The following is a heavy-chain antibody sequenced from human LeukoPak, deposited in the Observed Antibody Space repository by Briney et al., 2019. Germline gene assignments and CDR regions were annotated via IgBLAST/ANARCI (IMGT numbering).Heavy chain of an antibody. J-gene: IGHJ4*02. V-gene: IGHV3-48*01. CDR2: ITTTSRTI. CDR1: GFSFSSYS. D-gene: IGHD4-11*01. CDR3: ARDAHSTVAIDY. Sequence: GGSLRVSCVASGFSFSSYSMYWVRQAPGKGLEWVSYITTTSRTISYADSVKGRFTISRDNANNSLYLEMHSLRAEDTAVYYCARDAHSTVAIDYWGQGTLVTVSS.